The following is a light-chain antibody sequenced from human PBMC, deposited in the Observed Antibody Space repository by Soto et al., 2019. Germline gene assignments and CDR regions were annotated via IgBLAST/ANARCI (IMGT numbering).Light chain of an antibody. Sequence: EIVLTHSPSTLSLSPGERAALSCRASQSVSSSYLAWYQQKPGQAPSLLIYGASSRATGIPDRVSGSGSGTDFTLTISRPEPEDFAVYYCQQYGSSPLFGQGTKVEIK. V-gene: IGKV3-20*01. CDR3: QQYGSSPL. CDR1: QSVSSSY. J-gene: IGKJ1*01. CDR2: GAS.